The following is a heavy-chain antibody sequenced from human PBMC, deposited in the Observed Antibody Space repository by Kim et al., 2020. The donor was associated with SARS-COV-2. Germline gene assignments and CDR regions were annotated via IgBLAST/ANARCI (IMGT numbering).Heavy chain of an antibody. Sequence: ASVKVSCKASGYTFRSYAMNWVRQAPGQGLEWMGWINTNTGNPTYAQDFTRRLVFSLDTSVNTAYLQISSLKAEDTAVYYCARANSADAFDIWGQGTMVT. V-gene: IGHV7-4-1*02. CDR1: GYTFRSYA. D-gene: IGHD4-4*01. CDR2: INTNTGNP. CDR3: ARANSADAFDI. J-gene: IGHJ3*02.